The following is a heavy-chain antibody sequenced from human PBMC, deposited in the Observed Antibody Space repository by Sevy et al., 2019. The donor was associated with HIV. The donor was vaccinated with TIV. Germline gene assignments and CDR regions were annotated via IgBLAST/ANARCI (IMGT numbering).Heavy chain of an antibody. Sequence: GGSLRLSCAASGFTFSSYAMSWVRQAPGKGLEWVSAISGSGGSTYYADSVKGRFTISRDNSKNTLYLQMNSLRAEDTVVYYCAKTLLWFGELLDYWGQGTLVTVSS. V-gene: IGHV3-23*01. CDR2: ISGSGGST. CDR1: GFTFSSYA. CDR3: AKTLLWFGELLDY. D-gene: IGHD3-10*01. J-gene: IGHJ4*02.